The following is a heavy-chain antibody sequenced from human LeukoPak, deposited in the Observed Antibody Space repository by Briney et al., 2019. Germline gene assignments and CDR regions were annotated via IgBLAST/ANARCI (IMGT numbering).Heavy chain of an antibody. CDR2: ISAYNGNT. CDR3: ARGNKIGAGFDSGSY. Sequence: VASVKVSCKASGYTFTSYGISWVRQAPGQGLEWMGWISAYNGNTNYAQKLQDRVTMTTDTSTSTAYMELRSLRSDDTAVYYCARGNKIGAGFDSGSYWGQGTLVTVSS. D-gene: IGHD1-26*01. V-gene: IGHV1-18*01. CDR1: GYTFTSYG. J-gene: IGHJ4*02.